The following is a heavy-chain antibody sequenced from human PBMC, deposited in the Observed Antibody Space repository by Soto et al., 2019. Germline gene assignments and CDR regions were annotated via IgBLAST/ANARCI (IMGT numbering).Heavy chain of an antibody. CDR2: IYYSGST. CDR1: GGSISSGGYY. Sequence: QVQLQESGPGLVKPSQTLSLTCTVSGGSISSGGYYWSWIRQHPGKGLEWIGYIYYSGSTYYNPCLKSRVTISVDTSKNQFSLKLSSVTAADTAVYYCARARKYCTNGVCDAFDIWGQGTMVTVSS. CDR3: ARARKYCTNGVCDAFDI. D-gene: IGHD2-8*01. V-gene: IGHV4-31*03. J-gene: IGHJ3*02.